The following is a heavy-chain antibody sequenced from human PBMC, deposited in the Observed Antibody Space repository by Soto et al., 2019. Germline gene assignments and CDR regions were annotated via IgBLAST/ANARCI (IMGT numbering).Heavy chain of an antibody. J-gene: IGHJ3*02. CDR2: IKQDGSEK. CDR1: GFTFSSYW. CDR3: ARAGSSSWYDNAFDI. Sequence: GGSLRLSCAASGFTFSSYWMSWVRLAPGKGLEWVANIKQDGSEKYYVDSVKGRFTISRDNAKNSLYLQMNSLRAEDTAVYYCARAGSSSWYDNAFDIWGQGTMVTVSS. D-gene: IGHD6-13*01. V-gene: IGHV3-7*01.